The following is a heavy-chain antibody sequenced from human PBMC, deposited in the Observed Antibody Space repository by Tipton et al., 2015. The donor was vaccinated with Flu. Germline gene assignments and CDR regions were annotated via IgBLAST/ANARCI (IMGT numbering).Heavy chain of an antibody. CDR2: ISSYNGNT. J-gene: IGHJ4*02. D-gene: IGHD4-23*01. V-gene: IGHV1-18*01. CDR3: ARGPPGGGNFFGTADY. Sequence: QMQLVQSGAQVKKPGASVKVSCKASGYTFTSYGITWVRQAPGQGLEWVGWISSYNGNTYYVQKFQDRVTMTTDTSTSTAYMELRSLRSDDTAVYYCARGPPGGGNFFGTADYWGQGTLVTVSS. CDR1: GYTFTSYG.